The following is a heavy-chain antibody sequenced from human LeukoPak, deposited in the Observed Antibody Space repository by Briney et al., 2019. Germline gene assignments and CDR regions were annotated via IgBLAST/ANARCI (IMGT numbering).Heavy chain of an antibody. CDR2: IYYSGST. Sequence: SQTLSLTCSVSGGSIRSGGYYWSWIRQNPGRGLEWIGYIYYSGSTDYNPSLKSRVTLSADTSKNQFSLNLSSVTAADTAVYYCARRDSREFFDYWGQGTLVTVSS. D-gene: IGHD3-22*01. J-gene: IGHJ4*02. CDR3: ARRDSREFFDY. V-gene: IGHV4-31*03. CDR1: GGSIRSGGYY.